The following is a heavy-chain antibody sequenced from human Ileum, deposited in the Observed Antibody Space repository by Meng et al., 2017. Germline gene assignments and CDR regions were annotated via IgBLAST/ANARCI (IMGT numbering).Heavy chain of an antibody. CDR1: GYSLTVHF. CDR2: INPDGGAT. J-gene: IGHJ4*02. V-gene: IGHV1-2*02. CDR3: TRGGYRYAFDY. Sequence: ASVKVSCKASGYSLTVHFIHWVRQAPGQGLEWMGMINPDGGATKYAQSFQGRVTMTRDTSISTVFMELSRLRPDDTAVYFCTRGGYRYAFDYWGQGTLVTVSS. D-gene: IGHD5-18*01.